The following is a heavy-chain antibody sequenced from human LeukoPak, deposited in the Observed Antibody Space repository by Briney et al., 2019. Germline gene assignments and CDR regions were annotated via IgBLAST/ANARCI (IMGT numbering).Heavy chain of an antibody. CDR2: ISGSGGSI. D-gene: IGHD3-22*01. CDR3: AKRPYYDSSGFNYYFDY. CDR1: GFTFSSYV. J-gene: IGHJ4*02. Sequence: GGSLRLSCAASGFTFSSYVMSWVRQAPGKGLEWVSGISGSGGSIKYADSVAGRFTISRDNSKNTLYLQMNSLRAEDTAVYYCAKRPYYDSSGFNYYFDYWGQGTLVTVSS. V-gene: IGHV3-23*01.